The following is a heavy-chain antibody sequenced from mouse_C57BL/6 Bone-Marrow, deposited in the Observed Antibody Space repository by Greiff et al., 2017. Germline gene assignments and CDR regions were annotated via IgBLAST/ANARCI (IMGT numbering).Heavy chain of an antibody. D-gene: IGHD1-1*01. CDR3: ARERLIYYGTGGYFDV. V-gene: IGHV1-19*01. CDR2: INPYNGGT. J-gene: IGHJ1*03. CDR1: GYTFTDYY. Sequence: EVQLQQSGPVLVKPGASVKMSCKASGYTFTDYYMNWVKQSHGKSLEWIGVINPYNGGTSYNQKFKGKATLTVDKSSSTAYMELNSLTSEDSAVYYCARERLIYYGTGGYFDVWDTGTTVTVSS.